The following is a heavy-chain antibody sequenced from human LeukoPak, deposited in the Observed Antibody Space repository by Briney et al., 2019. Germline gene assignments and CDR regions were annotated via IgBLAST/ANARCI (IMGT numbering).Heavy chain of an antibody. CDR3: AKTAIVVTHYYYYMDV. CDR1: GFTFSSYA. CDR2: ISGSGGST. D-gene: IGHD5-12*01. J-gene: IGHJ6*03. Sequence: EGSLRLSCAASGFTFSSYAMSWVHQAPGKGLEWVSAISGSGGSTYYADSVKGRFTISRDNSKNTLYLQMNSLRAEDTAVYYCAKTAIVVTHYYYYMDVWGKGTTVTVSS. V-gene: IGHV3-23*01.